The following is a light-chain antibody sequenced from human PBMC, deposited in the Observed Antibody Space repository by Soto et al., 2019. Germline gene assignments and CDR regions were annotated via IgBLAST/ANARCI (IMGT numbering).Light chain of an antibody. CDR3: LLDFGYFWA. CDR1: QAIRTA. V-gene: IGKV1-6*01. CDR2: AAS. J-gene: IGKJ1*01. Sequence: AIQLTQSPSSLSASVGDRVTITCRASQAIRTALGWYQQKPGQVPKLLIYAASTLQSGVPSRFRGGGSGTDFTLTISSLQPEDFATYYCLLDFGYFWAFGQGTKVEI.